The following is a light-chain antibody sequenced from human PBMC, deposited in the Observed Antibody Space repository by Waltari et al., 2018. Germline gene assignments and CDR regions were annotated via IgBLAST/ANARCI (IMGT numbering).Light chain of an antibody. J-gene: IGLJ3*02. CDR3: AAWDDSLNGPDWV. Sequence: QSVLTQPPSASGTPGQRVTLSCSGGGSHIGSYTVPWYQLLPGAAPKLLIYSDSPRSSGVPDRFSGSKSGTSASLAIGGLQSEDEADYYCAAWDDSLNGPDWVFGEGTKLTVL. CDR1: GSHIGSYT. V-gene: IGLV1-44*01. CDR2: SDS.